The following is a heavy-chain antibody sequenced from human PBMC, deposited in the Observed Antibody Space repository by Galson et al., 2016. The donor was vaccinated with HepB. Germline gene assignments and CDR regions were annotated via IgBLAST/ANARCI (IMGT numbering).Heavy chain of an antibody. J-gene: IGHJ4*02. V-gene: IGHV3-48*01. CDR2: ISSSGSTI. Sequence: ETLSLTCAVSGGSIRRSNWWSWVRQPPGKGLEWISYISSSGSTIYYADSVKGRFTISRDTTKNSLYLQMNSLRAEDTAVYYCARVASWAYYYDSSGSRIPNFFDYWSQGTLVTVSS. D-gene: IGHD3-22*01. CDR3: ARVASWAYYYDSSGSRIPNFFDY. CDR1: GGSIRRSN.